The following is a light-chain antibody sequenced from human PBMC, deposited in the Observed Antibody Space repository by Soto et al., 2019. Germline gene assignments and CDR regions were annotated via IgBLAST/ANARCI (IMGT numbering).Light chain of an antibody. Sequence: EIVLTQSPGTLSLSPGERATLSCRASQSVSSFLAWYQQKPGQAPRLLIYDASKRATDVPARFSGSGSGTDFTLTISSLEPEDFAVYYCQQRSEWPPLTFGGGTKVDIK. J-gene: IGKJ4*01. V-gene: IGKV3-11*01. CDR3: QQRSEWPPLT. CDR1: QSVSSF. CDR2: DAS.